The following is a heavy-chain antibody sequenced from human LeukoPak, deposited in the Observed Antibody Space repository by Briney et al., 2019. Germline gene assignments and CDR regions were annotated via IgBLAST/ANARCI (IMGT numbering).Heavy chain of an antibody. J-gene: IGHJ3*02. CDR1: GFTFSSYD. D-gene: IGHD3-10*01. V-gene: IGHV3-21*01. Sequence: GGSLRLSCAASGFTFSSYDMTWVRQAPGRGLEWVSSIRPSGDNTYYGDSVKGRFTISRDNAKNSLYLQMNSLRAEDTAVYYCARHKRGYYSPFDIWGQGTMVTVSS. CDR3: ARHKRGYYSPFDI. CDR2: IRPSGDNT.